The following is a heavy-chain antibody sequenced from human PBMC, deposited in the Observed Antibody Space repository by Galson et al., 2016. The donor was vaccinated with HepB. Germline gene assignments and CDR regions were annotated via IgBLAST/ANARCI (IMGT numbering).Heavy chain of an antibody. V-gene: IGHV3-48*03. CDR3: ARGPVRLDDLLTGPPKNPDY. CDR1: GFTFSRYE. Sequence: SLRLSCAASGFTFSRYEMNRVRQAPGKGLEWVSYISSSGTTIYYADSVKGRFTISRDNAKNSLYLQMNSRRAEDTAVYYCARGPVRLDDLLTGPPKNPDYWGQGTLVTVSS. J-gene: IGHJ4*02. D-gene: IGHD3-9*01. CDR2: ISSSGTTI.